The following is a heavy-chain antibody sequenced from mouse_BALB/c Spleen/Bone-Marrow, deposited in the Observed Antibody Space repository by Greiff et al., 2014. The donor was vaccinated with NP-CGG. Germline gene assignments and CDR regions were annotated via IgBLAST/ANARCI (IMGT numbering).Heavy chain of an antibody. J-gene: IGHJ2*01. V-gene: IGHV14-3*02. CDR1: GFNIKDTY. D-gene: IGHD1-2*01. CDR3: AKYLNGYKATFDY. Sequence: EVKLMESGAELVKPGASVKLSCTASGFNIKDTYMHWVKQRPEQGLEWIGRIDPANGNTKYDPKFQGKATITADTSSNTAYLQPSRPTSEDTAVYYSAKYLNGYKATFDYWGQGTTLTVSS. CDR2: IDPANGNT.